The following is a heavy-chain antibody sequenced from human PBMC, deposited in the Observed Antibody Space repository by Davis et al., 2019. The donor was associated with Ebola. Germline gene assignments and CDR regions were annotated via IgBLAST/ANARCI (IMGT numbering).Heavy chain of an antibody. Sequence: PSETLSLTCTVSGGSISPYYWSWIRQPPGKGLEWIGYIFYSGTTNYNPSLKSRVTISVDTSKNQFSLKLSSVTAADTAVYYCARGYNWNFNWFDPWGQGTLVTVSS. CDR1: GGSISPYY. CDR2: IFYSGTT. CDR3: ARGYNWNFNWFDP. D-gene: IGHD1-7*01. J-gene: IGHJ5*02. V-gene: IGHV4-59*12.